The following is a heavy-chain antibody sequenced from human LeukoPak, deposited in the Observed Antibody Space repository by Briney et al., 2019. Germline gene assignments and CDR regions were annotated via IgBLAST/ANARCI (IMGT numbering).Heavy chain of an antibody. J-gene: IGHJ6*03. V-gene: IGHV7-4-1*02. D-gene: IGHD4-11*01. CDR3: ARDLAPVTIPEARYYYYYMDV. Sequence: ASVKVSCKASGGTFTSYAMNWVRQAPGQGLEWMGWINTNTGNPTYALGFTGRFVFSLDTSVSTAYLQISSLKAEDTAVYYCARDLAPVTIPEARYYYYYMDVWGKGTTVTVSS. CDR2: INTNTGNP. CDR1: GGTFTSYA.